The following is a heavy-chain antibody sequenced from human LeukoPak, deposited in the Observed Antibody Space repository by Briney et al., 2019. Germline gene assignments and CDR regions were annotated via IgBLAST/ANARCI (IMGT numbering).Heavy chain of an antibody. CDR3: VKVAKYYYGSETFYFFEH. J-gene: IGHJ4*02. CDR2: IWSDGSNR. D-gene: IGHD3-10*01. CDR1: GFTFSNYD. V-gene: IGHV3-33*03. Sequence: PGGSLRLSCAASGFTFSNYDMHWVRQAPGKGLEWVAFIWSDGSNRYYADSVKGRFTISRDNAKDSLYLQMNSLRVEDTAIYYCVKVAKYYYGSETFYFFEHWGQGTPVTAS.